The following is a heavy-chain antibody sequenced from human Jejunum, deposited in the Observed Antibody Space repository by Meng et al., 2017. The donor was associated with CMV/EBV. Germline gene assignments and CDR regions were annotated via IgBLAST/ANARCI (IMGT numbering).Heavy chain of an antibody. V-gene: IGHV1-69*04. CDR1: TNHSYA. CDR3: ARVETDYCHGY. J-gene: IGHJ4*02. CDR2: RIPGIGVA. D-gene: IGHD4-11*01. Sequence: TNHSYASSGVRQAPGQGLEWMEKRIPGIGVANYEQRYKGRVTLTADKSTNTVYMEMSSLRSEDTAVYDCARVETDYCHGYWGQGTLVTVSS.